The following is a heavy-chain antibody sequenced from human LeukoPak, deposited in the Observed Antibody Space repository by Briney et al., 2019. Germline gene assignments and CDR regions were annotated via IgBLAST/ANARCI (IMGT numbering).Heavy chain of an antibody. J-gene: IGHJ4*02. D-gene: IGHD6-19*01. CDR2: IYGSGNT. CDR3: ARETSLAGFASGLGFNY. CDR1: GGSISSWY. Sequence: SETLSLTCTVSGGSISSWYWNWIRQPPGKGLEWIGYIYGSGNTNYNPSLKSRVTMSIDTSKNQFSLKLTSVTAADTATYYCARETSLAGFASGLGFNYWGQGILVTVSS. V-gene: IGHV4-59*01.